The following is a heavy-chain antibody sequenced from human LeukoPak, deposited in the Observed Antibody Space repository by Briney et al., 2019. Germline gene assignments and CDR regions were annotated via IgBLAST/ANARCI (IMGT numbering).Heavy chain of an antibody. V-gene: IGHV3-74*01. CDR2: ISYDGSST. Sequence: GGSLRLSCAASGFTFSNYWMHWVRQAPGKGLVWVSRISYDGSSTNYADSVKGRFTISRDNAKNTLYLQMNSLRAEDTAVYYCASDSNYYYYMDVWGKGTTVTISS. CDR3: ASDSNYYYYMDV. J-gene: IGHJ6*03. CDR1: GFTFSNYW.